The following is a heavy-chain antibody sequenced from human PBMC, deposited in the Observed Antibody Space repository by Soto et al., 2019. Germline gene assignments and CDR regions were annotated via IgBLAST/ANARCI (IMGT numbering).Heavy chain of an antibody. Sequence: LSLTCSVSGGSISSGGYSWSWIRQPPGQGLVWVGYIYHSVITYYHPSLRSRVTISVDRSKTTFTLNLSSVSAADTAVYYCARRVTGGDILTGYYSVLDYWGQGTLVTVSS. V-gene: IGHV4-30-2*01. D-gene: IGHD3-9*01. CDR1: GGSISSGGYS. CDR3: ARRVTGGDILTGYYSVLDY. CDR2: IYHSVIT. J-gene: IGHJ4*02.